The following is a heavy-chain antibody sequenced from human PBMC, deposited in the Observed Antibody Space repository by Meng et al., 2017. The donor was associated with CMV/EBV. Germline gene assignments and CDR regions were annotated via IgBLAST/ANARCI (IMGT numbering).Heavy chain of an antibody. CDR3: ARALPLAPVGYYFDY. J-gene: IGHJ4*02. V-gene: IGHV3-74*01. CDR2: INSDGSST. CDR1: GFTFSSYW. Sequence: GGSLRLSCAASGFTFSSYWMHWVRQAPGKGLVWVSRINSDGSSTSYADSVKGRFTISRDNAKNTLYLQMNSLRAEDTAVYYCARALPLAPVGYYFDYWGQGTLVTVPQ. D-gene: IGHD3-10*01.